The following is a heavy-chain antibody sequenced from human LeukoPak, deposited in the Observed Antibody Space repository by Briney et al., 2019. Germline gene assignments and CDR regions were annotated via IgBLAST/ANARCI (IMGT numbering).Heavy chain of an antibody. V-gene: IGHV3-23*01. D-gene: IGHD3-22*01. CDR2: ISGSGGST. J-gene: IGHJ4*02. CDR1: GFTFSSYA. CDR3: AKDPLSTVSGSFDY. Sequence: QPGGSLRLSCAASGFTFSSYAMSWVRQAPGKGLEWVTAISGSGGSTYYADSVKGRFTISRDNSKNTLYLQMNSLRAEDTAVYYCAKDPLSTVSGSFDYWGQGTLVTVSS.